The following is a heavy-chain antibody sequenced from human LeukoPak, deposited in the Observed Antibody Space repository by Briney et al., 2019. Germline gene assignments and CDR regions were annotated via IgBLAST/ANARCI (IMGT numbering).Heavy chain of an antibody. D-gene: IGHD3-3*01. CDR3: ARDLADFWSALDY. CDR2: IRQDGNDK. V-gene: IGHV3-7*01. Sequence: PGGSLRLSCTASRFTFSNYWMSWVRQAPGKGLEWVANIRQDGNDKKYVDSVKGRFTISRDNAKNSLYLQMNSLRAEDTAVYYCARDLADFWSALDYWGQGTLVTVSS. J-gene: IGHJ4*02. CDR1: RFTFSNYW.